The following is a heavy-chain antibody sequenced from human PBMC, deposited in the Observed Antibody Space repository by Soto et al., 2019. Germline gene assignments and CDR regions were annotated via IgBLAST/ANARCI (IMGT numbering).Heavy chain of an antibody. CDR1: GFTFSSYG. CDR2: ISYDGSNK. CDR3: AKDLVTYYYDSSGPWGWFDP. D-gene: IGHD3-22*01. Sequence: GGSLRLSCAASGFTFSSYGMHWVRQAPGKGLEWVAVISYDGSNKYYADSVKGRFTISRDNSKNTLYLQMNSLRAEDTAVYYCAKDLVTYYYDSSGPWGWFDPWGQGTLVTVSS. V-gene: IGHV3-30*18. J-gene: IGHJ5*02.